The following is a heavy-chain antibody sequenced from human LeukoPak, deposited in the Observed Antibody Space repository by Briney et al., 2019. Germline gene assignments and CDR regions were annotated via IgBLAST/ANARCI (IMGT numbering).Heavy chain of an antibody. J-gene: IGHJ5*02. CDR3: ARACSSGSCYSDNWLDT. V-gene: IGHV1-2*06. CDR1: GYTFTGYY. CDR2: INPDSGGT. Sequence: ASVKVSCKASGYTFTGYYLHWVRQAPGQGREWMGRINPDSGGTNYAQKFQGRVTMTRDTSISTAYMELNRLTSDDTAVYYCARACSSGSCYSDNWLDTWGQGTLVTASS. D-gene: IGHD2-15*01.